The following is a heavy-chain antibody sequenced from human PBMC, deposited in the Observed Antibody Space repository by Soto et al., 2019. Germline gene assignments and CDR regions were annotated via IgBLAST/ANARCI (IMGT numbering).Heavy chain of an antibody. Sequence: PSETLSLTCIVSGGSISSSDYYWGWVRQPPGKGLEWIGSIYYSTNTYYNPSLTGRLTISVDTSKNQFSLKLSSVTAADTAVYYCARHQKRSAQQWLNAFDYWGQGTQVTSPQ. CDR2: IYYSTNT. J-gene: IGHJ4*02. V-gene: IGHV4-39*01. D-gene: IGHD5-18*01. CDR3: ARHQKRSAQQWLNAFDY. CDR1: GGSISSSDYY.